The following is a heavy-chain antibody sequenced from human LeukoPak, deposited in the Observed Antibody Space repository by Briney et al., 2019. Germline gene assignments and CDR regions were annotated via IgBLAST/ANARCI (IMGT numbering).Heavy chain of an antibody. CDR1: GGTFSSYA. D-gene: IGHD6-13*01. V-gene: IGHV1-69*05. J-gene: IGHJ5*02. CDR2: IIPIFGTA. CDR3: ARAGRSQGDP. Sequence: GASVKVSCKASGGTFSSYAISWVRQAPGQGLEWMGGIIPIFGTANYAQKFQGRVTMTRNTSISTAYMELSSLRSEDTAVYYCARAGRSQGDPWGQGTLVTVSS.